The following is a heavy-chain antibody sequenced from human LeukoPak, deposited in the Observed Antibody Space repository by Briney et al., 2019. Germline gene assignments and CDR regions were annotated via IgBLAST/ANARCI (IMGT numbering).Heavy chain of an antibody. Sequence: VESLKISCKGSGYSFISYWIGWVRRMPGKGLGWLGIIYLGDSETRYSPSFQGQVTISADKSISTAYLQWSSLKASDTAMYYCATSLGFGELGWYFDVWGRGTLVSVSS. CDR1: GYSFISYW. J-gene: IGHJ2*01. V-gene: IGHV5-51*01. CDR3: ATSLGFGELGWYFDV. CDR2: IYLGDSET. D-gene: IGHD3-10*01.